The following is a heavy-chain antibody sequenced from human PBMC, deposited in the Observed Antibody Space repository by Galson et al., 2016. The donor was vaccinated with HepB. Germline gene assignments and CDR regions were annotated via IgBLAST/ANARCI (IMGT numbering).Heavy chain of an antibody. J-gene: IGHJ4*01. V-gene: IGHV3-23*03. CDR3: VRMGHCPAYGVCFNNYLHW. D-gene: IGHD2-8*01. CDR1: GFSFMSYR. CDR2: IDGADGGDGIT. Sequence: SLRLSCAASGFSFMSYRMAWVRQAPGKGLEWLSEIDGADGGDGITHYTDSVKGRFAISRDNSKNALYLQMNSLRADDTALYFCVRMGHCPAYGVCFNNYLHWGGDATLVTFS.